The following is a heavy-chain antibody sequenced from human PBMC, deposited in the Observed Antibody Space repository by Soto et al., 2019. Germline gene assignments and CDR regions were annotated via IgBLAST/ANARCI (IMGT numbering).Heavy chain of an antibody. CDR1: GITFSNYA. D-gene: IGHD6-13*01. Sequence: EVQLLESGGGLVQPGGSLRLSCAGSGITFSNYAMNWVRQSPGKGLEWVSTISANGSSTYYADSVKGRFTISRDSSRNTLSLQMNSLRAEDTAIYYCAIASRDRSWFWVYLGKGTMVSVSS. J-gene: IGHJ4*02. CDR3: AIASRDRSWFWVY. V-gene: IGHV3-23*01. CDR2: ISANGSST.